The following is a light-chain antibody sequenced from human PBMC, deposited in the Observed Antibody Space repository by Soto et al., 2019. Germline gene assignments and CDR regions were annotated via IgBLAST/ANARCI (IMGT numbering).Light chain of an antibody. Sequence: EIVLTQSPCTLSLSPGERATLSCRASQSVSSSYLAWYQQKPGQAPRLLIYGASSRATGIPDRFSGSGSGTDFTLTISRLEPEDFAVYYCHQYGSSPYTFGQGTKLESK. CDR1: QSVSSSY. J-gene: IGKJ2*01. V-gene: IGKV3-20*01. CDR2: GAS. CDR3: HQYGSSPYT.